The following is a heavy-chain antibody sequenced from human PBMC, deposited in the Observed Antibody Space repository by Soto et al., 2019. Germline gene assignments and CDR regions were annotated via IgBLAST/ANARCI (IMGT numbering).Heavy chain of an antibody. Sequence: QPGGSLRLSCAASGFTFSSYGMHWVRQAPGKGLEWVAVISYDGSNKYYADSVKGRFTISRDNSKNTLYLQMNSLRAEDTAVYYCAKDKVPWSTYYYDSSGGNWSDPWGQGTLVTVSS. D-gene: IGHD3-22*01. CDR3: AKDKVPWSTYYYDSSGGNWSDP. J-gene: IGHJ5*02. CDR2: ISYDGSNK. CDR1: GFTFSSYG. V-gene: IGHV3-30*18.